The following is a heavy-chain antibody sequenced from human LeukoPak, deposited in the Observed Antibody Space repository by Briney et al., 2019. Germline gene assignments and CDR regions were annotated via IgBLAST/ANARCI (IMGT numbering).Heavy chain of an antibody. J-gene: IGHJ6*03. CDR1: GYTFTGYY. CDR2: INTNTGNP. D-gene: IGHD5-24*01. CDR3: ARKRDGYNYPYYYYYMDV. V-gene: IGHV7-4-1*02. Sequence: GASVKVSCKASGYTFTGYYMHWVRQAPGQGLEWMGWINTNTGNPTYAQGFTGRFVFSLDTSVSTAYLQISSLKAEDTAVYYCARKRDGYNYPYYYYYMDVWGKGTTVTVSS.